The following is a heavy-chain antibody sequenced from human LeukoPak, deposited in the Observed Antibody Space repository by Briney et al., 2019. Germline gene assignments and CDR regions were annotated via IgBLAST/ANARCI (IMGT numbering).Heavy chain of an antibody. V-gene: IGHV4-59*08. CDR2: IYYSGST. CDR3: ARLAGRHYFDY. CDR1: GGSISSYY. Sequence: PSETLSLTCTVSGGSISSYYWSWIRQPPGKGLEWIGYIYYSGSTNYNPSLKSRVTISVDTSKNQFSLKLSSVTAADTAVYYCARLAGRHYFDYWGQGTLVTVSS. D-gene: IGHD6-19*01. J-gene: IGHJ4*02.